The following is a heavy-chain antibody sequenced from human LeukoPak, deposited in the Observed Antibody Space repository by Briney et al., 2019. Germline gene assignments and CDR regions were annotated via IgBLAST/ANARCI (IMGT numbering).Heavy chain of an antibody. J-gene: IGHJ3*02. V-gene: IGHV1-46*01. D-gene: IGHD7-27*01. Sequence: GASVKVSCKASGYTFTSYYMHWVRQAPGQGLEWMGIINPSGGSTSYAQKFQGRVTMTRDMSTSTVYMELSSLRSEDTAAYYCAIPGLLGSYAFDIWGQGTMVTVSS. CDR1: GYTFTSYY. CDR2: INPSGGST. CDR3: AIPGLLGSYAFDI.